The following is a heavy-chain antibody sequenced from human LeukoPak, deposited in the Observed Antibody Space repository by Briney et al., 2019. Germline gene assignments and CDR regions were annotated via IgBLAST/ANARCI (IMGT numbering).Heavy chain of an antibody. Sequence: SETLSLTCTVSGGSISSGDYYWSWIRQPPGKGLEWIGYIYYSGSTYYNPSLKSRVTISVDTSKNQFSLKLSSVTAADTAVYYCARASDGYNTLDYWGQGTLVTVSS. CDR2: IYYSGST. CDR3: ARASDGYNTLDY. J-gene: IGHJ4*02. V-gene: IGHV4-30-4*08. CDR1: GGSISSGDYY. D-gene: IGHD5-24*01.